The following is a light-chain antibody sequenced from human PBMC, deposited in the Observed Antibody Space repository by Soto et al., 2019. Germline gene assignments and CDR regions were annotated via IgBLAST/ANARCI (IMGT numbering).Light chain of an antibody. CDR3: QSADSSGTVV. CDR1: ALPNQY. V-gene: IGLV3-25*03. Sequence: SYELTQAPSVSVSPGQTARITCSGDALPNQYAYWYQQKPGQAPMLVIYKDTERPSEIPGRFSGSNSGTIVTLTISGVQAEDEADYYCQSADSSGTVVFGGGTKLTVL. CDR2: KDT. J-gene: IGLJ2*01.